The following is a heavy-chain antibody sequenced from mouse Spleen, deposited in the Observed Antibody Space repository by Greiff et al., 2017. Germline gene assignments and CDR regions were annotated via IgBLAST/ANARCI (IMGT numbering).Heavy chain of an antibody. CDR3: ARHEVLRDYYGSSYVSAMDY. CDR2: FYPGSGSI. CDR1: GYTFTEYT. J-gene: IGHJ4*01. D-gene: IGHD1-1*01. V-gene: IGHV1-62-2*01. Sequence: VQLQQSGAELVKPGASVKLSCKASGYTFTEYTIHWVKQRSGQGLEWIGWFYPGSGSIKYNEKFKDKATLTADKSSSTVYMELSRLTSEDSAVYFCARHEVLRDYYGSSYVSAMDYWGQGTSVTVSS.